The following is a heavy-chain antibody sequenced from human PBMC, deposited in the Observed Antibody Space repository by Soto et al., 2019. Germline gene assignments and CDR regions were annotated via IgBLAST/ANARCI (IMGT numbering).Heavy chain of an antibody. J-gene: IGHJ4*02. D-gene: IGHD6-19*01. CDR2: IYYSGST. CDR1: GGSISSGGYY. V-gene: IGHV4-31*03. CDR3: ARVGKQWLVEYYFDY. Sequence: PSETLSLTCTVSGGSISSGGYYWSWIRQHPGKGLEWIGYIYYSGSTYYNPSLKRRVTISVDTSKNQFSLKLCSVTAADTAVYYCARVGKQWLVEYYFDYWGQGTLVTVSS.